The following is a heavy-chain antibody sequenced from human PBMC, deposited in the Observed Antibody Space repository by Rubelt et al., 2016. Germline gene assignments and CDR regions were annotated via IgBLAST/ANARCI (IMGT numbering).Heavy chain of an antibody. V-gene: IGHV3-21*01. CDR1: GFTFSKCD. CDR3: ARGAPAAP. Sequence: EVQLVESGGGLVQPGGSLRLSCAASGFTFSKCDMNWVRQAPGKGLEWVSSISGSGSSIYYADSVKGRFTISRDNAKNSLYLHMNSLRAEDTAVYYCARGAPAAPWGQGTLVTVSS. D-gene: IGHD2-2*01. J-gene: IGHJ5*02. CDR2: ISGSGSSI.